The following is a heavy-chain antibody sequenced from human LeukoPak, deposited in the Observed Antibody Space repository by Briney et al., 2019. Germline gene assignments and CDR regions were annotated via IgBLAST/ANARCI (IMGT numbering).Heavy chain of an antibody. CDR2: IYYSGST. J-gene: IGHJ4*02. CDR3: ARRVGGSWYDY. CDR1: GGSISSSSYY. D-gene: IGHD6-13*01. Sequence: PSETLSLTCTVSGGSISSSSYYWGWIRQPPGKGLEWIGYIYYSGSTNYNPSLKSRVTISVDTSKNQFSLKLSSVTAADTAVYYCARRVGGSWYDYWGQGTLVTVSS. V-gene: IGHV4-61*05.